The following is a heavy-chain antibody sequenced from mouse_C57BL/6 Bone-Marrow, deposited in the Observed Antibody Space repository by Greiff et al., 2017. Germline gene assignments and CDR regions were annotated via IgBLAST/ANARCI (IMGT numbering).Heavy chain of an antibody. D-gene: IGHD1-1*01. V-gene: IGHV1-81*01. CDR1: GYTFTSYG. Sequence: QVQLQQSGAELVRPGASVKLSCKASGYTFTSYGISWVKQRTGQGLEWIGEIYPRSGNTYYNEKFKGKATLTADKSSSTAYMELRSLTSEDSAVYCGARSGDRISTGGDLDVWGTGTTVTVSA. J-gene: IGHJ1*03. CDR3: ARSGDRISTGGDLDV. CDR2: IYPRSGNT.